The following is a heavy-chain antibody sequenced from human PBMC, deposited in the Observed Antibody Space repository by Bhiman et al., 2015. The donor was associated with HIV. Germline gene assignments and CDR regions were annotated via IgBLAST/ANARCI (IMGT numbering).Heavy chain of an antibody. V-gene: IGHV3-73*02. Sequence: EVQLVESGGGLVQPGGSLKLSCAASGFTFSGSAMHWVRQASGKGLEWVGRRSKANSYATAYAASVKGRFTISRDDSKNTAYLQMNSLKTEDTAVYYCTTLNYYYDSSGPGAFDIWGQG. D-gene: IGHD3-22*01. CDR3: TTLNYYYDSSGPGAFDI. J-gene: IGHJ3*02. CDR1: GFTFSGSA. CDR2: RSKANSYAT.